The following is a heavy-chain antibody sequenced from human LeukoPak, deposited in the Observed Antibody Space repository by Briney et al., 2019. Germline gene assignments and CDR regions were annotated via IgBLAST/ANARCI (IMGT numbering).Heavy chain of an antibody. V-gene: IGHV3-33*01. J-gene: IGHJ3*02. Sequence: GRSLRLSCAATGFTFSSYGMHWVRQAPGKGLEWVAVIWYDGRNKFYADSLKGRFTISRDNSKNTLYLQMNSLRAEDTAVYYCARVNRGDAFDIWGQGTLVTVSS. D-gene: IGHD3-16*02. CDR2: IWYDGRNK. CDR3: ARVNRGDAFDI. CDR1: GFTFSSYG.